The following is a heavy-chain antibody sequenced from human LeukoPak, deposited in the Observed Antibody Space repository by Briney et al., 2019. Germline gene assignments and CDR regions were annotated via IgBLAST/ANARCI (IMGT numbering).Heavy chain of an antibody. Sequence: PGGSLRLSCAASGFTFSYYAMSWVRQAPGKGLEWVSTIPGSGGAWLSSIPGASSSPFYADSVKGRLTISRDNSKNTLYLQMNSLRAEDTAVYYCAKVNYDDSSGFYFEAEIDYWGQGTLVTVSS. CDR3: AKVNYDDSSGFYFEAEIDY. CDR1: GFTFSYYA. J-gene: IGHJ4*02. CDR2: IPGSGGAWLSSIPGASSSP. V-gene: IGHV3-23*01. D-gene: IGHD3-22*01.